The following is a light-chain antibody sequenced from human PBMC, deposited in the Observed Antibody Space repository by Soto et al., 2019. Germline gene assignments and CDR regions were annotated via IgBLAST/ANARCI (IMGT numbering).Light chain of an antibody. CDR2: EVS. Sequence: QSALTQPASVSGSPGQSITISCTGTTSDIGSYNYVSWYQQHPDKAPKLMIYEVSNRPSGVSNRFSGSKSANTASLTISGLQAEDEADYYCSSYTSSSTLVFGGGTKLTVL. CDR1: TSDIGSYNY. CDR3: SSYTSSSTLV. J-gene: IGLJ3*02. V-gene: IGLV2-14*01.